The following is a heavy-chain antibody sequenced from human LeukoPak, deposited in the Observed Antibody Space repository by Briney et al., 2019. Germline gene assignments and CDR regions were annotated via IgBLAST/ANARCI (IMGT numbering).Heavy chain of an antibody. J-gene: IGHJ5*02. D-gene: IGHD2-15*01. Sequence: GGSLRLSCAASGFTFSSYSMNWVRQAPGKGLEWVSSISSSSSYIYYADSVKGRFTISRDTKNMVNLQMNSLRAEDTAVYYCARASCGSCPFDPWGQGTLVTVSS. CDR3: ARASCGSCPFDP. V-gene: IGHV3-21*04. CDR1: GFTFSSYS. CDR2: ISSSSSYI.